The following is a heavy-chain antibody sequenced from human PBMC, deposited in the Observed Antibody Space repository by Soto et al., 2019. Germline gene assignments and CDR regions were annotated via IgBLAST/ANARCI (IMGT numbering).Heavy chain of an antibody. J-gene: IGHJ3*02. CDR2: IIPIFGTA. CDR3: ARRGIVGALEGLGIPFDI. V-gene: IGHV1-69*06. Sequence: SVKVSCKASGGTFSSYAISWVRQAPGQGLEWMGGIIPIFGTANYAQKFQGRVTITADKSTSTAYMELSSLRSEDTAVYYCARRGIVGALEGLGIPFDIWGQGTMVTVSS. CDR1: GGTFSSYA. D-gene: IGHD1-26*01.